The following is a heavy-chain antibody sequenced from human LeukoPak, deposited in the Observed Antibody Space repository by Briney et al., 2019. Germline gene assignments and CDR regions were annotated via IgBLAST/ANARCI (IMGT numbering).Heavy chain of an antibody. CDR1: GFTFSSYG. CDR2: MWYDGSNK. J-gene: IGHJ6*02. V-gene: IGHV3-33*01. CDR3: ARGYSSSWFYYYYGMDV. D-gene: IGHD6-13*01. Sequence: PGGSLRLSCAASGFTFSSYGMHWVRQAPGKGLEWVAVMWYDGSNKYYADSVKGRFTISRDNSKNTLYLQMNSLRAEDTAVYYCARGYSSSWFYYYYGMDVWGQGTTVTVSS.